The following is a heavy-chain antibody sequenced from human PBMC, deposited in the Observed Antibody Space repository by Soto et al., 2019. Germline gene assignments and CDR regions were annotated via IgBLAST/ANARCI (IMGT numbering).Heavy chain of an antibody. CDR3: ARVGATYYSYGMDV. D-gene: IGHD1-26*01. CDR1: GGTFSSYA. V-gene: IGHV1-69*12. CDR2: IIPIFGTA. J-gene: IGHJ6*02. Sequence: QVQLVQSGAEVKKPGSSVKVSCKASGGTFSSYAISWVRQAPGQGLEWMGGIIPIFGTANYAQKFQGRVTXXAXEXXSTAYRELSSLRSEDTAVYYCARVGATYYSYGMDVWGQGTTVTVSS.